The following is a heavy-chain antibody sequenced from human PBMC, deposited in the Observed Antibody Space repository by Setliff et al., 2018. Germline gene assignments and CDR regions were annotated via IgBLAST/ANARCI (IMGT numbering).Heavy chain of an antibody. V-gene: IGHV4-61*09. CDR2: IYTSGST. CDR3: ARHGLQFLEWLSAFDY. D-gene: IGHD3-3*01. Sequence: KPSETLSLTCTVSGGSISSGSYYWSWIRQPAGKGLEWIGHIYTSGSTNYNPSLKSRVTISVDTSKNQFSLKLTSVTAADTAVYYCARHGLQFLEWLSAFDYWGQGTLVTVSS. CDR1: GGSISSGSYY. J-gene: IGHJ4*02.